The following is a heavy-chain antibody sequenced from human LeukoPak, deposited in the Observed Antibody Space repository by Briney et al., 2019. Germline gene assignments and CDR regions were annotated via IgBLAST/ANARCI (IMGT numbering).Heavy chain of an antibody. V-gene: IGHV4-39*01. D-gene: IGHD6-19*01. CDR3: ARQGYSSGWYYFDY. Sequence: PSETLSLTCTVSGGSISSSSYYWGWIRQPPGTGLEWIGSIYYSGSTYYNPSLKSRVTISVDTSKNQFSLKLSSVTAADTAVYYCARQGYSSGWYYFDYWGQGTLVTVSS. CDR2: IYYSGST. CDR1: GGSISSSSYY. J-gene: IGHJ4*02.